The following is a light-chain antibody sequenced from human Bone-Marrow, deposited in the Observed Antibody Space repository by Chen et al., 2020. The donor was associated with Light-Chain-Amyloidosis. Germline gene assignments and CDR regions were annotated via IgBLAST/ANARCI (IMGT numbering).Light chain of an antibody. CDR3: QQSYSIPPT. CDR1: QSISDY. CDR2: VAS. J-gene: IGKJ2*01. Sequence: DIQMTQSPSSLSASVGDSLTITCRASQSISDYLNWYQQKPGRAPELLIYVASNLQSGVPSRFSGSGSGRDCTLTITSLQPEDFATYYCQQSYSIPPTFGQGTKLEIK. V-gene: IGKV1-39*01.